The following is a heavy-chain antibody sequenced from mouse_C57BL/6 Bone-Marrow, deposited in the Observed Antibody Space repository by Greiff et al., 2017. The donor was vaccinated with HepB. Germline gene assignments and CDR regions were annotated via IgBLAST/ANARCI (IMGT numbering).Heavy chain of an antibody. V-gene: IGHV1-78*01. CDR3: AREEDSSGYGFAY. J-gene: IGHJ3*01. CDR1: GYTFTDHT. CDR2: IYPRDGST. Sequence: VQLQESDAELVKPGASVKISCKVSGYTFTDHTIHWMKQRPEQGLEWIGYIYPRDGSTKYNEKFKGKATLTADKSSSTAYMQLNSLTSEDSAVYFCAREEDSSGYGFAYWGQGTLVTVSA. D-gene: IGHD3-2*02.